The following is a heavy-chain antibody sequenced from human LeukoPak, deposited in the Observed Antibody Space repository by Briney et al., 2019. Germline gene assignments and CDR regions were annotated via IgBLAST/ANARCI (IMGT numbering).Heavy chain of an antibody. V-gene: IGHV1-18*01. CDR1: GYTFSNYG. CDR3: ARTTYYYDSSGYSDY. Sequence: ASVKVSCKASGYTFSNYGISWVRQPPGQGLEWMGWISGYNGNTNYTQNLQGRVTMTTDTSTTTAYMELRSLRSDDTAVYYCARTTYYYDSSGYSDYWGQGTLVTVSS. CDR2: ISGYNGNT. D-gene: IGHD3-22*01. J-gene: IGHJ4*02.